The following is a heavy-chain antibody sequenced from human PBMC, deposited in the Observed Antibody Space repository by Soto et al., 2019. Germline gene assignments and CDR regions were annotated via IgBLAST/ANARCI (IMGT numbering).Heavy chain of an antibody. V-gene: IGHV1-18*01. CDR1: GYTFTSYG. D-gene: IGHD2-8*01. CDR3: ARGDGVDYYYGMDV. J-gene: IGHJ6*02. Sequence: ASVKVSCKASGYTFTSYGISWVRQATGQGLEWMGWISTYNGNTNYAQKLQGRVTMTTDTSTSTAYMELRSLRSDDTAVYYCARGDGVDYYYGMDVWGQGTTVTVSS. CDR2: ISTYNGNT.